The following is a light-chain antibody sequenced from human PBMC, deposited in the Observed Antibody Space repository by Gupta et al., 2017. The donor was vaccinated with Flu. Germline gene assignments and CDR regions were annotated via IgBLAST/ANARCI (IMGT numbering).Light chain of an antibody. CDR2: LGS. CDR3: MQALQTPWT. Sequence: EIVMTQFPLSLPVTPGEPASTSCKSNQSLLHVDGKNYLDWYLQKPGQPPQLLMCLGSNRAPGVPDRISGSGSGTDFTLIISTVEAADAGVYYCMQALQTPWTFGQGTKVEIK. J-gene: IGKJ1*01. CDR1: QSLLHVDGKNY. V-gene: IGKV2-28*01.